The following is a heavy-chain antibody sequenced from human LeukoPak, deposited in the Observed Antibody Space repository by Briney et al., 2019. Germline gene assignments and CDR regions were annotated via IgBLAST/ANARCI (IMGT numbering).Heavy chain of an antibody. V-gene: IGHV3-23*01. J-gene: IGHJ5*02. Sequence: GGSLRLSCAASGFTFSSYAMSWVRQAPGKGLEWVSAISGSGGSTYYADSVKGRFTISRDNSKNTLYLQMNSLRAEDTDVYYCARGGYYDSSGYRRGPHWFDPWGQGTLVTVSS. CDR3: ARGGYYDSSGYRRGPHWFDP. CDR2: ISGSGGST. D-gene: IGHD3-22*01. CDR1: GFTFSSYA.